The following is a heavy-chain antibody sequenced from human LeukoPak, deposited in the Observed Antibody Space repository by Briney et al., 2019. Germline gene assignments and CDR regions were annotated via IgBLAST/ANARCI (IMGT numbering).Heavy chain of an antibody. Sequence: GGSLRLSCAASGFTFSSYAMSWVRQAPGKGLEWVSAISGSGGSTYYADSVKGRFTISRDNSKNTLYLQMNSLRAEDTAVYYRAKEGGDWNYRTYYYYGMDVWGQGTTVTVSS. J-gene: IGHJ6*02. CDR3: AKEGGDWNYRTYYYYGMDV. V-gene: IGHV3-23*01. D-gene: IGHD1-7*01. CDR2: ISGSGGST. CDR1: GFTFSSYA.